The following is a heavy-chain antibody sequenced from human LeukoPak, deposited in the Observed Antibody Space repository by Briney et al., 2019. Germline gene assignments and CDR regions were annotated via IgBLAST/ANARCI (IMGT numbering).Heavy chain of an antibody. CDR2: VSPSGDST. J-gene: IGHJ2*01. Sequence: GGSLRLSCAASGFTFTSYSMTWVRQAPGKRLEWVSTVSPSGDSTYYADSVKGRFTISRDNFKNTLYLQINSLRAEDTAVYYCARNGYGDLWYFDLWGRGTLVTVSS. CDR3: ARNGYGDLWYFDL. V-gene: IGHV3-23*01. CDR1: GFTFTSYS. D-gene: IGHD4-17*01.